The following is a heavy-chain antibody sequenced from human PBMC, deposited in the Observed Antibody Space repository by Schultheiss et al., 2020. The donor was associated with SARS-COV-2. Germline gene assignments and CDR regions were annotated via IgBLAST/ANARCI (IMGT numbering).Heavy chain of an antibody. J-gene: IGHJ6*02. CDR2: IYHSGST. CDR1: GGSFSGYY. CDR3: ARGPPYYYDAGDGMDV. V-gene: IGHV4-34*01. D-gene: IGHD3-22*01. Sequence: SETLSLTCAVYGGSFSGYYWSWIRQPLGKGLEWIGEIYHSGSTNYNPSLKSRVTISVDTSMNQFFLKLGSVTASDTAVYYCARGPPYYYDAGDGMDVWGQGTTITVSS.